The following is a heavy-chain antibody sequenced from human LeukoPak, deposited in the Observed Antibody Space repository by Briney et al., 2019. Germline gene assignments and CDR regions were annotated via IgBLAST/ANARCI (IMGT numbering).Heavy chain of an antibody. CDR2: IRYDGSNK. J-gene: IGHJ4*02. CDR1: GFTFSSYG. D-gene: IGHD6-13*01. Sequence: GGSLRLSCAASGFTFSSYGMHWVRQAPGKGLEWMAFIRYDGSNKYYADSVKGRFTISRDNSKNTLYLQMNSLRTEDTAVYFCAKSRQSIATAGSMVFDYWGQGTLVTVSS. CDR3: AKSRQSIATAGSMVFDY. V-gene: IGHV3-30*02.